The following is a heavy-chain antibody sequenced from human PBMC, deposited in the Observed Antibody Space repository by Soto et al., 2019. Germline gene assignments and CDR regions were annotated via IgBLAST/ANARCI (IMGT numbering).Heavy chain of an antibody. CDR3: ARSGGTFDRLLVDY. D-gene: IGHD3-9*01. J-gene: IGHJ4*02. V-gene: IGHV1-3*01. CDR1: GYTFTSYA. CDR2: INAGNGNT. Sequence: ASVKVSCKASGYTFTSYAMHWVRQAPGQRLEWMGWINAGNGNTKYSQKFQGRVTITRDTSASTAYMELSSLRSEDTAVYYCARSGGTFDRLLVDYWGQGTLVTVSS.